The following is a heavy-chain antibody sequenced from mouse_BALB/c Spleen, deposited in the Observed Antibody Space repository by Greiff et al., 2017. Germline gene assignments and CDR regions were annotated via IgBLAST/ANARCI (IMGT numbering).Heavy chain of an antibody. D-gene: IGHD4-1*01. J-gene: IGHJ2*01. Sequence: EVQGVESGGGLVQPGGSRKLSCAASGFTFSSFGMHWVRQAPEKGLEWVAYISSGSSTIYYADTVKGRFTISRDNPKNTLFLQMTSLRSEDTAMYYCARSGTGTLFDYWGQGTTLTVSS. V-gene: IGHV5-17*02. CDR2: ISSGSSTI. CDR3: ARSGTGTLFDY. CDR1: GFTFSSFG.